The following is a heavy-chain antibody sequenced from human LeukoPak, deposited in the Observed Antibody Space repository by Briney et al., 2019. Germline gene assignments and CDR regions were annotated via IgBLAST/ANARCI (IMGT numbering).Heavy chain of an antibody. V-gene: IGHV3-48*01. CDR2: ISSSSSTI. CDR3: ARDRADVPAAIEEGDFDY. CDR1: GFTFSSYS. Sequence: GGSLRLSCAASGFTFSSYSMNWVRQAPGKGLEWVSYISSSSSTIYYADSVKGRFTISRDNAKNSLYLQMNSLRAEDTAAYYCARDRADVPAAIEEGDFDYWGQGTLVTVSS. D-gene: IGHD2-2*01. J-gene: IGHJ4*02.